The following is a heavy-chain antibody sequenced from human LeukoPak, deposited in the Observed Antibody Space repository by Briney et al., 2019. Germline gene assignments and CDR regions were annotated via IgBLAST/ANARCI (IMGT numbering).Heavy chain of an antibody. J-gene: IGHJ4*02. D-gene: IGHD3-22*01. CDR1: GFTFSSYE. V-gene: IGHV3-48*03. CDR3: ASPRGPYYYDSSGNY. Sequence: GGSLRLSCAASGFTFSSYEMNWVRQAPGKGLEGVSYISSSGSTIYYADSVKGRFTISRDNAKNSLYLQMNSLRAEDTAVYYCASPRGPYYYDSSGNYWGQGTLVTVSS. CDR2: ISSSGSTI.